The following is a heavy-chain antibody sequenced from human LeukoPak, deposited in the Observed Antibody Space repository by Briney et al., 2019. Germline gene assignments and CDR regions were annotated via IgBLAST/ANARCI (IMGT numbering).Heavy chain of an antibody. J-gene: IGHJ4*02. CDR1: GFSLSGYW. Sequence: GGSLRLSCVASGFSLSGYWMSWVRQGPGKGLEWVANIKYDGSGRDYVDSVKGRFTISRDNARNSLFLQMNSLRVEDTAAYYCARDIAPAGLFYDYWGQGTLVTVSS. V-gene: IGHV3-7*01. CDR2: IKYDGSGR. CDR3: ARDIAPAGLFYDY. D-gene: IGHD6-13*01.